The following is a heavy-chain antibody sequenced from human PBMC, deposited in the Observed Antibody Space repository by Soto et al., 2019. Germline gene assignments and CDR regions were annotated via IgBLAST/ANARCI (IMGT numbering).Heavy chain of an antibody. CDR2: INHSGST. CDR3: ARGLGMTTVTPNFDY. Sequence: QVQLQQWGAGLLKPSETLSLTCAVYGGSFSGYYWSWIRQPPGKGLEWIGEINHSGSTNYNPSLKSRVTISVDTSKNPFSLKLSSVTAADTAVYYCARGLGMTTVTPNFDYWGQGTLVTVSS. V-gene: IGHV4-34*01. CDR1: GGSFSGYY. D-gene: IGHD4-17*01. J-gene: IGHJ4*02.